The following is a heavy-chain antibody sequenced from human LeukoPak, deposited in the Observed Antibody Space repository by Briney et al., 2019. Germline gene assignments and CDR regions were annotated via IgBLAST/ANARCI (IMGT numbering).Heavy chain of an antibody. J-gene: IGHJ4*02. CDR3: AREGEGNFDY. CDR2: IKQDGSEK. V-gene: IGHV3-7*01. CDR1: GFTFSRYW. Sequence: GGSLRLSCAASGFTFSRYWMTWVRQAPGKGLEWVANIKQDGSEKYYVDSVKGRFTISRDNAKNSLYLQMNSLRAEDTAVYYCAREGEGNFDYWGQGTLLTVSS. D-gene: IGHD2-21*01.